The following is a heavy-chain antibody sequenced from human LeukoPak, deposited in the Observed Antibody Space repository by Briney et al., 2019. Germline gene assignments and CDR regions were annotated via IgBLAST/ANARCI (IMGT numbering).Heavy chain of an antibody. CDR3: ARDGYSSSWYDY. Sequence: GGSLRLSCAASGFTFSSYSMNWVRQASGKGLEWVSSISSSSSYIYYADSVKGRFTISRDNAKNSLYLQMNSLRAEDTAVYYCARDGYSSSWYDYWGQGTLVTVSS. V-gene: IGHV3-21*01. J-gene: IGHJ4*02. D-gene: IGHD6-13*01. CDR2: ISSSSSYI. CDR1: GFTFSSYS.